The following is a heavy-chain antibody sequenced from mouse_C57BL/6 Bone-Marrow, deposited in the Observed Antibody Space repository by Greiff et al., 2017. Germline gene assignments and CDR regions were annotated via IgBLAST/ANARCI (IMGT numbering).Heavy chain of an antibody. CDR1: GYTFTDYE. D-gene: IGHD4-1*01. J-gene: IGHJ2*01. CDR3: TRIVWDEGYDFDY. CDR2: IDPETGGT. V-gene: IGHV1-15*01. Sequence: VQGVESGAELVRPGASVTLSCKASGYTFTDYEMHWVKQTPVHGLEWIGAIDPETGGTAYNQTFKGKAILTADKSSSTAYMGLRSLTSEDSAGYYCTRIVWDEGYDFDYGGQGTTLTVSS.